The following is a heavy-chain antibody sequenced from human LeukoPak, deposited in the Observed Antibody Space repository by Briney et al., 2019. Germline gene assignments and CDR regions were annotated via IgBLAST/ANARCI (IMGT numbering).Heavy chain of an antibody. CDR3: ARYVAATNDAFDI. CDR1: GVSISSYY. D-gene: IGHD2-15*01. J-gene: IGHJ3*02. CDR2: IYYSGST. V-gene: IGHV4-59*01. Sequence: SETLSLTCTVSGVSISSYYWSWIRQPPGKGLEWIGYIYYSGSTSYNPSLKSRVTISVDTSKNQFSLRLSSVTAADTAVYYCARYVAATNDAFDIWGQGTMVTVSS.